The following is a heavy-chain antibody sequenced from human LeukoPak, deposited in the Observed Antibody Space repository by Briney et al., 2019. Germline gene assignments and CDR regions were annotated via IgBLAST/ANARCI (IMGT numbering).Heavy chain of an antibody. CDR1: GFTFSSYW. V-gene: IGHV3-74*01. CDR2: IKSDGSVT. CDR3: ARSRWYGNYYYYYYMDV. D-gene: IGHD4-23*01. Sequence: GGSLRLSCAASGFTFSSYWMHWVRQAPGEGLVWVSRIKSDGSVTWYADSVKGRFTISRDNSKNTLYLQMNSLRAEDTAVYYCARSRWYGNYYYYYYMDVWGKGTTVTVSS. J-gene: IGHJ6*03.